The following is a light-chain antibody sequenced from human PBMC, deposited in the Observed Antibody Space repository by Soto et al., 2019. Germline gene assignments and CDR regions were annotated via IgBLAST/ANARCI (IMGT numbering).Light chain of an antibody. CDR1: NCKIRKKP. V-gene: IGLV1-44*01. CDR2: XNX. Sequence: VVPQTHEAAGTPRQRAALACFGHNCKIRKKPYNWYKQSPGTAPKRLIHXNXXXSLGVPDRFSGSKSGTSASLAISGLQSEDETDYYCGTWDDSISGYVFGTGTKVTVL. CDR3: GTWDDSISGYV. J-gene: IGLJ1*01.